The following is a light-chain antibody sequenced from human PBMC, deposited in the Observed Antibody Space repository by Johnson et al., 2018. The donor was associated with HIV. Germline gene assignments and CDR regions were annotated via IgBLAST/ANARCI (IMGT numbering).Light chain of an antibody. V-gene: IGLV1-51*02. CDR3: GTWDRSLSAGV. J-gene: IGLJ1*01. CDR2: ENN. Sequence: QSVLTQPPSVSAAPGQKVTISCSGSSSNIGNNYVSWYQQLPGTAPKLLIYENNKRPSGIPDRFSGSKSGTSATLGITGLQTGDEDDYYCGTWDRSLSAGVFGTGTKVTVL. CDR1: SSNIGNNY.